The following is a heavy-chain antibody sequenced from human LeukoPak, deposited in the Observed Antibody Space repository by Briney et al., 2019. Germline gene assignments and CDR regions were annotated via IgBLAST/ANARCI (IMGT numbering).Heavy chain of an antibody. D-gene: IGHD6-13*01. CDR2: IIPIFGTA. CDR1: GGTFSSYA. CDR3: AVPKGGSSWYAQIDY. V-gene: IGHV1-69*05. Sequence: SVKVSCKASGGTFSSYAISWVRQAPGQGLEWMGGIIPIFGTAHYAQKFQGRVTITTDESTSTAYMELSSLRSEDTAVYYCAVPKGGSSWYAQIDYWGQGTLVTVSS. J-gene: IGHJ4*02.